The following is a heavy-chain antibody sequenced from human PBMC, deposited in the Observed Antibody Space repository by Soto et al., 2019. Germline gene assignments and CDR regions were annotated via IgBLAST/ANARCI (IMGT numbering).Heavy chain of an antibody. CDR2: INAGNGNT. Sequence: QVQLVQSGAEEKKPGASVKVSCKASGYTFTNYATHWVRQAPGQRLEWMGWINAGNGNTKYSQKFQGRVTITRDTSASTAYMELSSLRSEDTAVYYCARVSGYDHPDYWGQGTLVTVSS. D-gene: IGHD5-12*01. V-gene: IGHV1-3*05. J-gene: IGHJ4*02. CDR3: ARVSGYDHPDY. CDR1: GYTFTNYA.